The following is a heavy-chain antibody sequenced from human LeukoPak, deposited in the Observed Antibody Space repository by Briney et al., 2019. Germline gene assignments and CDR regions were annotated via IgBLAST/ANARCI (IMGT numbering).Heavy chain of an antibody. CDR1: GGTFSSYA. CDR2: IIPIFGTA. D-gene: IGHD6-13*01. V-gene: IGHV1-69*05. CDR3: ARVSKGSSWYGVKGNYYYYYYMDV. Sequence: ASVKVSCKASGGTFSSYAISWVRQAPGQGLEWMGGIIPIFGTANYAQKFQGRVTITTDESTSTAYMELSSLRSEDTAVYYCARVSKGSSWYGVKGNYYYYYYMDVWGKGTTVTVSS. J-gene: IGHJ6*03.